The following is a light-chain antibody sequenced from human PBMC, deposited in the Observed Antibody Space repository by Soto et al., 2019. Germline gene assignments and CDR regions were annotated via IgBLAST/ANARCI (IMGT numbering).Light chain of an antibody. V-gene: IGLV7-46*01. J-gene: IGLJ2*01. CDR2: DTY. Sequence: QAVVTQEPSLTVSPGGTVTLTCGSSTGAVTSDHFPYWFQQKPGQAPKTLIYDTYTRHAWTPARFSGSLLGGKAALTLSGAQPEDEADYYCLLSYSDGYGIFGGGIKLTVL. CDR3: LLSYSDGYGI. CDR1: TGAVTSDHF.